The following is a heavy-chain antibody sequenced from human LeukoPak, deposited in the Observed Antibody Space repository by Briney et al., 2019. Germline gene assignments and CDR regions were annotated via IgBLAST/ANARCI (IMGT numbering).Heavy chain of an antibody. V-gene: IGHV1-18*01. CDR1: GYTFTSYG. Sequence: GASVKVSCKAYGYTFTSYGISWVRQAPGQGLEWMGWISVYNGHTNYAQKLQGRVTMTTDTSTSTTYMELRSLRSDDTAVYYCARALPAYYYDSSGYRKLDYWGQGTLVTVSS. D-gene: IGHD3-22*01. CDR2: ISVYNGHT. CDR3: ARALPAYYYDSSGYRKLDY. J-gene: IGHJ4*02.